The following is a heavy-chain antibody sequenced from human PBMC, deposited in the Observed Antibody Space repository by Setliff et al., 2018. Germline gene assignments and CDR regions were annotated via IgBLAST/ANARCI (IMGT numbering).Heavy chain of an antibody. D-gene: IGHD1-1*01. Sequence: PGGSLRLSCAASGFTFSNSEMNWVRQAPGKGLEWIAFINRSGSIIYYADSVKGRFTVSRDNAKNSLYLQMNSLRAEDTAVYYCARGPWKHSAYYYYYYMDGCGKGTTVTVSS. V-gene: IGHV3-48*03. CDR1: GFTFSNSE. CDR3: ARGPWKHSAYYYYYYMDG. CDR2: INRSGSII. J-gene: IGHJ6*03.